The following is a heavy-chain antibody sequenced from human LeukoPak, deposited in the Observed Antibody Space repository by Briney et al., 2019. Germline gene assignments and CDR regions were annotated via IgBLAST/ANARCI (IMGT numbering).Heavy chain of an antibody. D-gene: IGHD1-26*01. CDR3: ARGQPPHLGMYSGSDSGADWFDP. V-gene: IGHV1-2*02. Sequence: GSVKVSCKASGYTFTGYYMHWVRQAPGQGLEWMGWINPNSGGTNYAQKLQGRVTMTRDTSIRTAYMELSRLRSDDTAVYYCARGQPPHLGMYSGSDSGADWFDPWGQGTLVTVSS. J-gene: IGHJ5*02. CDR2: INPNSGGT. CDR1: GYTFTGYY.